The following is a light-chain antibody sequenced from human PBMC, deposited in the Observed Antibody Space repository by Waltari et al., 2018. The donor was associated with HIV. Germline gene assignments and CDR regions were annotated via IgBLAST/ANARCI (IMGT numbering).Light chain of an antibody. J-gene: IGKJ1*01. V-gene: IGKV3-11*01. CDR3: QQPSNSPLWS. CDR1: QSVGSF. CDR2: DAS. Sequence: EIVLTQSPVILSLSPGERATLSCWASQSVGSFLACYQQRPGQGPSLLIYDASRRATGVPSRFSGSGSGTNFTLNINNLDPEDVAINYCQQPSNSPLWSFGQGTRVDIK.